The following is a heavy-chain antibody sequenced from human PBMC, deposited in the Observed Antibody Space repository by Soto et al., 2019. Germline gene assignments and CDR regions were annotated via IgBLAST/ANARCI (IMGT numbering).Heavy chain of an antibody. J-gene: IGHJ4*02. CDR3: AKQPNTWAQPIDY. CDR2: IYPGASDT. V-gene: IGHV5-51*01. Sequence: GESLKISCKGSGYSFTSYWIGWVRQMPGKGLEWMGIIYPGASDTRYSPSFHGQVTISADKSISTAYLQITSLRADDTAVYYCAKQPNTWAQPIDYWGQGTLVTVSS. D-gene: IGHD2-2*01. CDR1: GYSFTSYW.